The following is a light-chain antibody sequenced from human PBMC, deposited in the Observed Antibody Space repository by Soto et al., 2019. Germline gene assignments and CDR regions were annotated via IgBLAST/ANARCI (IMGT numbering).Light chain of an antibody. CDR3: QQYTAYPWT. CDR2: KAS. Sequence: DIQMTQSPSTLSASVGDRVTVTCRASQTISDWLAWYQQKPGKAPTLLIYKASSLESGVPSRFSGSGSGTDFTLTVSSLQTDDFATYYCQQYTAYPWTFGQGTKVEIK. V-gene: IGKV1-5*03. CDR1: QTISDW. J-gene: IGKJ1*01.